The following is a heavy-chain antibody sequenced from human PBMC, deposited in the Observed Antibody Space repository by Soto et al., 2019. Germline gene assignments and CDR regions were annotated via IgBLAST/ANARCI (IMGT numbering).Heavy chain of an antibody. Sequence: EVQLLDSGGGLVQPGGSLRLSCAASGFTFSNYAMTWVRQGPGKGLEWGAGISGSGGRSYYADSVKGRFTISRDNSKSTLSVQMNSRRAEDTAVYYCAKAYFVWSSEQPYYFDYWGQGTLVTVSS. CDR1: GFTFSNYA. CDR2: ISGSGGRS. V-gene: IGHV3-23*01. CDR3: AKAYFVWSSEQPYYFDY. D-gene: IGHD3-16*01. J-gene: IGHJ4*02.